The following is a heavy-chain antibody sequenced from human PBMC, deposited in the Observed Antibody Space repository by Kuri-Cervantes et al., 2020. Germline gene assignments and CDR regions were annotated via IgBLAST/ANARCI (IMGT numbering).Heavy chain of an antibody. CDR3: ARGRLYYYGSGTLDY. D-gene: IGHD3-10*01. Sequence: SETLSLTCTVSGGSSSSGGYYWSWIRQHPGKGLEWIGYIYYSGSTYYNPSLKSRVTISVDTSKNQFSLKLSSVTAADTAVYYCARGRLYYYGSGTLDYWGQGTLVTVSS. CDR2: IYYSGST. J-gene: IGHJ4*02. CDR1: GGSSSSGGYY. V-gene: IGHV4-31*03.